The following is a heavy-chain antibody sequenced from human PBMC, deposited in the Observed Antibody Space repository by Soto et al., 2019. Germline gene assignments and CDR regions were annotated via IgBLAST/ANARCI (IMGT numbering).Heavy chain of an antibody. D-gene: IGHD6-13*01. CDR2: INPNGDST. V-gene: IGHV1-46*02. Sequence: QVQLVQSGAEVRNPGASVKVSCKASGYTFNMYYMHWVRQAPGQGLEWMGVINPNGDSTTYAQKFQGRLTMTRDTSTTTVYMDLTSLRSEDAAVYYCAGEGAAAARMFDNWGQGTLVTVSS. CDR3: AGEGAAAARMFDN. J-gene: IGHJ4*02. CDR1: GYTFNMYY.